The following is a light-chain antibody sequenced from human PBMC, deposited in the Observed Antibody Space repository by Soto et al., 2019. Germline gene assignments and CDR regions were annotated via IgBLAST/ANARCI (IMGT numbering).Light chain of an antibody. CDR2: GAS. J-gene: IGKJ2*01. CDR1: QIVSRTY. CDR3: QQYGSSPPYT. V-gene: IGKV3-20*01. Sequence: EIVLTQSPGTLSLSPGERATLACSGSQIVSRTYLAWSQQKPGQAPRLLIYGASSRATGIPGRFSGSGSGTDFTLTISRLEPEDFAVYYCQQYGSSPPYTFGQGTKLEIK.